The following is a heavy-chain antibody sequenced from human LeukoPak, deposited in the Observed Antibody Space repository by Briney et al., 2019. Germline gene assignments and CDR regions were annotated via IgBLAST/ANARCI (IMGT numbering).Heavy chain of an antibody. Sequence: ASVKVSCKASGYAFTNYYIHWVRLAPGQGLQWMGIINPSACGTVYAQKFQGRVTMTRDTSINTVYMELSSLRSDDTAVYYCARDRRSSGWFLSHFDYWGQGALVTVSS. V-gene: IGHV1-46*01. D-gene: IGHD6-19*01. CDR2: INPSACGT. CDR3: ARDRRSSGWFLSHFDY. J-gene: IGHJ4*02. CDR1: GYAFTNYY.